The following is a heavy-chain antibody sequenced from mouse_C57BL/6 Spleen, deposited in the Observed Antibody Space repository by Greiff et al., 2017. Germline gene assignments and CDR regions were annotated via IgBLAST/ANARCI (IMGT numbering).Heavy chain of an antibody. J-gene: IGHJ3*01. V-gene: IGHV1-53*01. CDR1: GYTFTSYW. Sequence: QVQLKQPGTELVKPGASVKLSCKASGYTFTSYWMHWVKQRPGQGLEWIGNINPSNGGTNYNEKFKSKATLTVDKSSSTAYMQLSSLTSEDSAVYYCARDGSYYGNYEGFAYWGQGTLVTVSA. D-gene: IGHD2-1*01. CDR3: ARDGSYYGNYEGFAY. CDR2: INPSNGGT.